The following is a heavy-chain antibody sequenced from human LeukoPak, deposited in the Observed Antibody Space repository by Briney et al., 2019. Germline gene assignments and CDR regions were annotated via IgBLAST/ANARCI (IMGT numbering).Heavy chain of an antibody. CDR2: TYYRSKWYN. D-gene: IGHD6-13*01. V-gene: IGHV6-1*01. Sequence: SQTLSLTCAISGNSVSSNSAAWNWIRQSPSRGLEWLGRTYYRSKWYNDYAVSVKSRITINPDTSKNQFSLQLNSVTPEDTAVYYCASSPKESIAAENWFDPWGQGTLVTVSS. CDR3: ASSPKESIAAENWFDP. CDR1: GNSVSSNSAA. J-gene: IGHJ5*02.